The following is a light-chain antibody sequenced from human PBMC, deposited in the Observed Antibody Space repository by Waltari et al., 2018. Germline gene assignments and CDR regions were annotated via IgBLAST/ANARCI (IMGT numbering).Light chain of an antibody. Sequence: DIQMTQSPSSLSASVGDRVTITCRASQAITNFLAWFQQKPGEAPKSLIYAASTLHSGVPSRFRGSGSNTYFTLTITNLQPEDFATDYCQQYNHYPVTFGGGTTVGI. CDR2: AAS. CDR1: QAITNF. J-gene: IGKJ4*01. CDR3: QQYNHYPVT. V-gene: IGKV1-16*01.